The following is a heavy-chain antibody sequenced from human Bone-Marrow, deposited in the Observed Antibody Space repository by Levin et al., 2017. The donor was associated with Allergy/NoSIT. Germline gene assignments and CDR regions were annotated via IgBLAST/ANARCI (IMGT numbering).Heavy chain of an antibody. CDR1: GFTFSSYG. D-gene: IGHD3-10*01. V-gene: IGHV3-30*18. J-gene: IGHJ4*02. CDR2: ISYDGSNK. CDR3: AKDTGGGSGSYYNVDRTFDY. Sequence: GGSLRLSCAASGFTFSSYGMHWVRQAPGKGLEWVAVISYDGSNKYYADSVKGRFTISRDTSKNTLYLQMNSLRAEDTAVYYCAKDTGGGSGSYYNVDRTFDYWGQGTLVTVSS.